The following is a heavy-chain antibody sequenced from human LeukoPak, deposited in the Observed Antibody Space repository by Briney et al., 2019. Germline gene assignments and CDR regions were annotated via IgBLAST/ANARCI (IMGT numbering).Heavy chain of an antibody. V-gene: IGHV1-69*13. CDR2: IIPIFGTA. CDR3: ARDKLEYYYGSS. D-gene: IGHD3-10*01. J-gene: IGHJ4*02. CDR1: GGTSSSYA. Sequence: ASVKVSCKASGGTSSSYAISWVRQAPGQGLEWMGGIIPIFGTANYAQKFQGRVTITADESTSTAYMELSSLRSEDTAVYYCARDKLEYYYGSSWGQGTLVTVSS.